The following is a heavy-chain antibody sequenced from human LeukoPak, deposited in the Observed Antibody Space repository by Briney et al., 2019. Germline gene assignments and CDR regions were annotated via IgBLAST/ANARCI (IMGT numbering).Heavy chain of an antibody. CDR3: ARGQPYGNYNYFDS. J-gene: IGHJ5*01. CDR1: GYTFSGYF. V-gene: IGHV1-2*06. CDR2: INPNTGYP. D-gene: IGHD4-11*01. Sequence: GASVKVSRKASGYTFSGYFIHWVRQAPGQGLEWMGRINPNTGYPNHAQNFQGRVTMTRDTSISTAYKELSRLTTDDTAVYFCARGQPYGNYNYFDSWGQGTLVTVSS.